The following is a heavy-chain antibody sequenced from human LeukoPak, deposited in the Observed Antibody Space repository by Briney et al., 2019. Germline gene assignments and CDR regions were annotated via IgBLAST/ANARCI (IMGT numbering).Heavy chain of an antibody. V-gene: IGHV1-2*02. CDR2: INPNSGGT. D-gene: IGHD2-8*01. CDR3: AREDAGVRDAFDI. J-gene: IGHJ3*02. Sequence: ASVKVSCKASGYTFTDYYLNWVRQAPGQGLEWMGWINPNSGGTNYAQKFQGRVTMTRDTSISTAYMELSRLRSDDTAVYYCAREDAGVRDAFDIWGQVTMVTVSS. CDR1: GYTFTDYY.